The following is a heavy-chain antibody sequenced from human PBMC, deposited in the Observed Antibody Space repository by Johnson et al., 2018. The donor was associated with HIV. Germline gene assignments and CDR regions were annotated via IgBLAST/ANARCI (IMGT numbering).Heavy chain of an antibody. CDR2: TYSGGGT. CDR3: AKDRSTGWYPAFDI. Sequence: VQLVESGGGLIQPGGSLRLSCAASGFTVSSNYMSWVRQAPGKGLEWVSVTYSGGGTYYADSVKGRFTISRDNSKNTLYLQMNSLRAEDTALYYCAKDRSTGWYPAFDIWGQGTMVTVSS. D-gene: IGHD6-19*01. V-gene: IGHV3-53*01. CDR1: GFTVSSNY. J-gene: IGHJ3*02.